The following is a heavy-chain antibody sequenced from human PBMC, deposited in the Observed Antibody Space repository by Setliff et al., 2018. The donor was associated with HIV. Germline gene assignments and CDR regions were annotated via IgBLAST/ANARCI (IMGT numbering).Heavy chain of an antibody. CDR1: GGSSSTHA. CDR2: IISILGIT. CDR3: AGPRGDEAFDV. V-gene: IGHV1-69*10. J-gene: IGHJ3*01. Sequence: VKVSCKSSGGSSSTHAMNWVRQAPGQGLEWMGQIISILGITNYAQKFQGRVTLTADESTSTMYMELSSLTSDDTAVYYCAGPRGDEAFDVWGQGTMVTVSS.